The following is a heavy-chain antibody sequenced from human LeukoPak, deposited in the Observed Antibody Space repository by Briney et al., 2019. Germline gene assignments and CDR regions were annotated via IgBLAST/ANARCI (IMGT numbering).Heavy chain of an antibody. D-gene: IGHD3-10*01. CDR1: GFAFTSSA. V-gene: IGHV1-58*01. CDR2: IVVGGGNT. CDR3: AAATVWFGELTSLFDY. J-gene: IGHJ4*02. Sequence: ASVKVSCKASGFAFTSSAVQWVRQARGQRLEWIGWIVVGGGNTNYAQKFQERVTITRDMSTSTAYMELSSLRSEDTAVYYCAAATVWFGELTSLFDYWGQGTLVTVSS.